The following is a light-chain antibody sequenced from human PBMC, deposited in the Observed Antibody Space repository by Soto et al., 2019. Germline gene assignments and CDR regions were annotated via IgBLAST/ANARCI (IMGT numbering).Light chain of an antibody. V-gene: IGLV1-51*01. CDR2: DNN. Sequence: QSVLTQPPSVSAAPGQMVTISCSGSSSNIGENYVSWYQQFPGTAPKLLIYDNNKRPSGIPDRFSGSKSGTSATLGITGLQTGDEADYHCGSWDNSLTAGVFGGGTKLTVL. CDR1: SSNIGENY. CDR3: GSWDNSLTAGV. J-gene: IGLJ2*01.